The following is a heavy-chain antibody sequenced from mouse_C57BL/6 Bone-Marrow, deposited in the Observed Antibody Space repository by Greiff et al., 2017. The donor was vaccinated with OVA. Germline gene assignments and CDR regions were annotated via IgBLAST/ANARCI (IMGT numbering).Heavy chain of an antibody. J-gene: IGHJ1*01. CDR3: AKSGSTVCGYFDV. D-gene: IGHD2-10*02. CDR1: GYTFRSYG. Sequence: QVQLMQSGAELARPGASVKLSCKASGYTFRSYGISWVKQTTGQGLEWIADIYPRSGNTYYNDKFKGKVTLTADKSSNTTYMELRRLTSEDSAVYFWAKSGSTVCGYFDVWGPGTTVTVSS. V-gene: IGHV1-81*01. CDR2: IYPRSGNT.